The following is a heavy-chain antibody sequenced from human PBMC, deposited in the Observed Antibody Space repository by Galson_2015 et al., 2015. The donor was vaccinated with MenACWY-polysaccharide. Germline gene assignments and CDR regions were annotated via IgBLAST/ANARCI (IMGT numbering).Heavy chain of an antibody. D-gene: IGHD4-11*01. Sequence: SLRLSCAASGSRFSNSGMHWVRQAPGKGLEWVAVIQYDGSNKVYADSVKGRFTISRDNSKNTVFLEMNTLGVKDTAVYYCASEDSRIVFHAFDIWGQGTMVTVSS. J-gene: IGHJ3*02. CDR1: GSRFSNSG. CDR3: ASEDSRIVFHAFDI. V-gene: IGHV3-33*01. CDR2: IQYDGSNK.